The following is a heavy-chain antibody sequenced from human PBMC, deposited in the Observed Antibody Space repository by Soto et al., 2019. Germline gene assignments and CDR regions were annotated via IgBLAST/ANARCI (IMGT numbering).Heavy chain of an antibody. CDR2: IHGTRSII. CDR3: ARDARNADYDY. D-gene: IGHD3-16*01. V-gene: IGHV3-48*02. Sequence: EVQLVESGGGLVQPGGSLKLSCAVSGFTFSSHAMNWVRQAPGKGLEWVAYIHGTRSIIYYADSVKGRFTISRDNAKNSLYLQMDSLRDEDTALYNCARDARNADYDYWGQGTLVTDSS. J-gene: IGHJ4*02. CDR1: GFTFSSHA.